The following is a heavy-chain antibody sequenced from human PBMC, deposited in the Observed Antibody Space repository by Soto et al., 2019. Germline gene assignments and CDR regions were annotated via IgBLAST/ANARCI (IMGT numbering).Heavy chain of an antibody. J-gene: IGHJ4*02. CDR2: IYHSGTT. Sequence: PSATLSLTCAVSGDSISNGYHWAWIRQPPGKWLEWVASIYHSGTTYYNPSLTSRVTISVDTSKNQFSLKLSSVTAADTAVYYCARQDGGFLGYCTNGVCYWSFDYWGQGTLVTVSS. CDR1: GDSISNGYH. V-gene: IGHV4-38-2*01. D-gene: IGHD2-8*01. CDR3: ARQDGGFLGYCTNGVCYWSFDY.